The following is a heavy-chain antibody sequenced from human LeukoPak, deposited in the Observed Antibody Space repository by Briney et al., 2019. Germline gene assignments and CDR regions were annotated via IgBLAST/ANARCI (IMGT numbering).Heavy chain of an antibody. CDR2: INHSGST. V-gene: IGHV4-34*01. CDR3: ARGQERDGYKVYYFDY. D-gene: IGHD5-24*01. CDR1: GGSFSGYY. Sequence: SETLSLTCAVYGGSFSGYYWSWIRQPPGKGLEWIGEINHSGSTNYNPSLLSRVTISVDTSKNQFSLKVSSVTAADTAVYYCARGQERDGYKVYYFDYWGQGTLVTVSS. J-gene: IGHJ4*02.